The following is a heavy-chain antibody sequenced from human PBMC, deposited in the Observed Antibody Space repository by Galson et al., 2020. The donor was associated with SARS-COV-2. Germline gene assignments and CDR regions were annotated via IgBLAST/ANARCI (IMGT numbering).Heavy chain of an antibody. Sequence: SLKISCAASGFTFNDYAMYWVRQVPGKGLEWISSISWDNYNKVYADSVRGRFTISRDNARNSLYLQLNSLRVEDPALYYCAKDLLNTKYCGGGSCYWGYGLDVWGQGTTVTVSS. CDR2: ISWDNYNK. V-gene: IGHV3-9*01. D-gene: IGHD2-15*01. J-gene: IGHJ6*02. CDR1: GFTFNDYA. CDR3: AKDLLNTKYCGGGSCYWGYGLDV.